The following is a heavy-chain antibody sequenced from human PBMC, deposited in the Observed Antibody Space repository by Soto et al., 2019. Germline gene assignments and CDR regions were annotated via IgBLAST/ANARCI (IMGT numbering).Heavy chain of an antibody. CDR2: IYHSGST. CDR3: ARGRRGNYYYYGMDV. D-gene: IGHD3-10*01. J-gene: IGHJ6*02. CDR1: GDPISSSHW. V-gene: IGHV4-4*02. Sequence: SETLSLTCAVSGDPISSSHWWSWVRQTPGKGLEWIGEIYHSGSTYYNPSLKSRVTISVDTSKNQFSLKLSSVTAADTAVYYCARGRRGNYYYYGMDVWGQGTTVTVSS.